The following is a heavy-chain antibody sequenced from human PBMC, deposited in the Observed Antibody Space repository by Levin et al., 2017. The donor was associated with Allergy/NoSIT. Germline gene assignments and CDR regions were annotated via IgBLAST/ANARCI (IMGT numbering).Heavy chain of an antibody. Sequence: SQTLSLTCTVSGGSVSSGSYYWRWIRQPPGKGLEWIGYIYYSGSTNYNPSLKSRVTISVDTSKNQFSLKLSSVTAADTAVYYCAREGPVDYDFWSGYRRYYYYGMDVWGQGTTVTVSS. CDR2: IYYSGST. J-gene: IGHJ6*02. V-gene: IGHV4-61*01. D-gene: IGHD3-3*01. CDR1: GGSVSSGSYY. CDR3: AREGPVDYDFWSGYRRYYYYGMDV.